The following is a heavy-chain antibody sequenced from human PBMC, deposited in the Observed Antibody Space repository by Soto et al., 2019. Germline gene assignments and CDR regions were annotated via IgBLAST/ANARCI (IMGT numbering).Heavy chain of an antibody. CDR1: GFTFSSYA. D-gene: IGHD3-22*01. V-gene: IGHV3-30-3*01. CDR2: ISYDGSNK. J-gene: IGHJ4*02. CDR3: ARMQGEVVVISGRPTTDY. Sequence: QVQLVESGGGVVQPGRSLRLSCAASGFTFSSYAMHWVRQAPGKGLEWVAVISYDGSNKYYADSVKGRFTISRDNSKNTMYLQMNSLRAEDTAVYYCARMQGEVVVISGRPTTDYWGQGTLVTVSS.